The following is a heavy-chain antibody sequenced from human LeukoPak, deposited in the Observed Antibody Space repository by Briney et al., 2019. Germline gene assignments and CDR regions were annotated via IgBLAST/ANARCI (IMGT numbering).Heavy chain of an antibody. J-gene: IGHJ4*02. CDR2: ISGSGGST. CDR1: GFTFSSYA. D-gene: IGHD2-2*01. V-gene: IGHV3-23*01. CDR3: AKEAQGCSITSCYFDS. Sequence: GGSLRLSCAASGFTFSSYAMSWVRQAPGKGLEWVSGISGSGGSTYHADSVKGRLTISRDNSKNTLYLQMNSLRAEDTAVYYCAKEAQGCSITSCYFDSWGQGNLVTVSS.